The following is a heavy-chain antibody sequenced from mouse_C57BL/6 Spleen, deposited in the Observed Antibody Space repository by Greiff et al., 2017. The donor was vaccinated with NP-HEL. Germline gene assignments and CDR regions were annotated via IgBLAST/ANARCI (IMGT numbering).Heavy chain of an antibody. Sequence: VQLQQSGAELVRPGASVKLSCTASGFNIKDYYMHWVKQRPEQGLEWIGRIDPVDGDTEYAPKFQGKATMTADTSSNTAYLQLSSLTSEDTAVYYCTTESITTAFDYWGQGTTLTVSS. CDR1: GFNIKDYY. CDR2: IDPVDGDT. D-gene: IGHD1-2*01. V-gene: IGHV14-1*01. CDR3: TTESITTAFDY. J-gene: IGHJ2*01.